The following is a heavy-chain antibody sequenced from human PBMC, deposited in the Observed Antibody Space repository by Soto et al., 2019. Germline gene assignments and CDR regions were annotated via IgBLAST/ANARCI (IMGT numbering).Heavy chain of an antibody. Sequence: ASVKVSCKASGDTFTTYDINWVRQATGHGLEWMGWINPNSGNIGYAQKLQGRVTMTTDTSTSTAYMELRSLRSDDTAVYYCARDEAYCGGDCYPEYFQHWGQGTLVTVSS. CDR1: GDTFTTYD. D-gene: IGHD2-21*02. V-gene: IGHV1-8*01. J-gene: IGHJ1*01. CDR3: ARDEAYCGGDCYPEYFQH. CDR2: INPNSGNI.